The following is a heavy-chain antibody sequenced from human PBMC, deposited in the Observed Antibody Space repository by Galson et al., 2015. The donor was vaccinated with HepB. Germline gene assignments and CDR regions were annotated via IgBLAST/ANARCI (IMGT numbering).Heavy chain of an antibody. D-gene: IGHD1-26*01. CDR3: ARAGRSGSYLYYYGMDV. CDR2: IIPIFGTA. Sequence: SVKVSCKASGGTFSSYAISWVRQAPGQGLEWMGGIIPIFGTANYAQKFQGRVTITADESTSTAYMELSSLRSEDTAVYYCARAGRSGSYLYYYGMDVWGQGTTVTVSS. J-gene: IGHJ6*02. CDR1: GGTFSSYA. V-gene: IGHV1-69*13.